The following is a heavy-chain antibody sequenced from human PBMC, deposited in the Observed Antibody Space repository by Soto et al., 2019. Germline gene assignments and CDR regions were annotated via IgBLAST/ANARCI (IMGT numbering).Heavy chain of an antibody. Sequence: EASVKVSCKASGGTFSSYAISWVRQAPGQGLEWMGGIIPIFGTANYAQKFQGRVTITADESTSTAYMELSSLRSEDTAVYYCARANNPTTYSRLTTLAPFDYWGQGTLVTVSS. D-gene: IGHD6-13*01. CDR3: ARANNPTTYSRLTTLAPFDY. CDR2: IIPIFGTA. CDR1: GGTFSSYA. J-gene: IGHJ4*02. V-gene: IGHV1-69*13.